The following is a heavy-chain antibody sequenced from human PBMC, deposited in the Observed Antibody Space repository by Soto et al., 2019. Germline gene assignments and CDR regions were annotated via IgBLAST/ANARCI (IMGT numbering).Heavy chain of an antibody. J-gene: IGHJ4*02. Sequence: PSLTCTVSGGSISSGGYYWSWIRQHPGKGLEWIGYIYYSGSTYYNPSLKSRVTISVDTSKNQFSLKLSSVTAADTAVYYCATISSGLYFDYLVQGTLVTVS. CDR1: GGSISSGGYY. D-gene: IGHD3-22*01. CDR3: ATISSGLYFDY. V-gene: IGHV4-31*03. CDR2: IYYSGST.